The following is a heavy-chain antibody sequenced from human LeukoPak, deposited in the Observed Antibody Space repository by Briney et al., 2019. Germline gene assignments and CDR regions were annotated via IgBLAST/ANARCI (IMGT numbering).Heavy chain of an antibody. D-gene: IGHD6-19*01. V-gene: IGHV1-69*06. Sequence: GGSLRLSCAASGFTFSSYAISWVRQAPGQGLEWMGGIIPIFGTANYAQKFQGRVTITADKSTSTAYMELSSLRSEDTAVYYCARSDDLWSQQWLVQGFDYWGQGTLVTVSS. CDR1: GFTFSSYA. CDR2: IIPIFGTA. CDR3: ARSDDLWSQQWLVQGFDY. J-gene: IGHJ4*02.